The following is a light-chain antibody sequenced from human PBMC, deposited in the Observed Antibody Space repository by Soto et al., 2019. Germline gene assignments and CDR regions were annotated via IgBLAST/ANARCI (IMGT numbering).Light chain of an antibody. CDR2: DVS. CDR3: SSYTSSSAPSAV. CDR1: SSDVGGYNY. V-gene: IGLV2-14*01. Sequence: QSALTQPASVSGSPGQSITISCTGTSSDVGGYNYVSWYQQHPGKDPKLMIYDVSNRPSGVSNRFSGSKSGNTASLTISGLQAEDEADYFCSSYTSSSAPSAVFGGGTQLTVL. J-gene: IGLJ7*01.